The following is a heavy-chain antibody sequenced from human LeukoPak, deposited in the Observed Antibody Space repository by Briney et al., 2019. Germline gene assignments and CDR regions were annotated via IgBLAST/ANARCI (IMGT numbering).Heavy chain of an antibody. CDR1: GYTFSTYY. V-gene: IGHV3-48*01. Sequence: GGSLRLSCAASGYTFSTYYMNWLRQAPGKGLEWVSYISSGSSTIFYADSVKGRFTISRDNAKTSLYLQMNSLRAEDTALYHCARAGGGLEVGSFDYWGQGTLVTVSS. CDR3: ARAGGGLEVGSFDY. J-gene: IGHJ4*02. D-gene: IGHD1-1*01. CDR2: ISSGSSTI.